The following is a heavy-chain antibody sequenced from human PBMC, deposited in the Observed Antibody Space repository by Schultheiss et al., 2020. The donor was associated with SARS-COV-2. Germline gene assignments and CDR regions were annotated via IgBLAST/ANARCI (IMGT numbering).Heavy chain of an antibody. J-gene: IGHJ4*02. D-gene: IGHD4-17*01. CDR1: VGSISSGDYY. V-gene: IGHV4-61*02. Sequence: SETLSLTCAVSVGSISSGDYYWSWIRQPAGKGLEWIGRIYTSGSTNYNPSLKSRVTISVDTSKNHFSLWLSSVTAADTAVFYCARGRDGVSPHADFDYWGQGTLVTVSS. CDR2: IYTSGST. CDR3: ARGRDGVSPHADFDY.